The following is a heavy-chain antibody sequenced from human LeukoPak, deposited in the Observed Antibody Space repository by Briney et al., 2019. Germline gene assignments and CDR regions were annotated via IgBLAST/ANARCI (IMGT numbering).Heavy chain of an antibody. CDR2: ISGSGGST. CDR1: GFTFSSYA. J-gene: IGHJ4*02. CDR3: AKDRLLVAVAGTQPFDY. D-gene: IGHD6-19*01. Sequence: QTGGSLRLSCAASGFTFSSYAMSWVRQAPGKGLEWVSAISGSGGSTYYADSVKGRFTISRDNSKNTLYLQMNSLRAEDTAVYYCAKDRLLVAVAGTQPFDYWGQGTLVTVSS. V-gene: IGHV3-23*01.